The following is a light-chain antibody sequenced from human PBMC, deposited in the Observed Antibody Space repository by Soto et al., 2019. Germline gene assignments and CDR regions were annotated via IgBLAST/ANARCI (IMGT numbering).Light chain of an antibody. J-gene: IGKJ1*01. CDR3: QQSYSTPST. V-gene: IGKV1-39*01. CDR1: QSISSY. Sequence: DIQMTQSPSSLSASVGDRVTITCRASQSISSYLNWYQQKPGKAPKLLIYAASSLQSGVPSRFSGSGSGTDFTLTISMRQPEDFATYYCQQSYSTPSTFGQATKVEI. CDR2: AAS.